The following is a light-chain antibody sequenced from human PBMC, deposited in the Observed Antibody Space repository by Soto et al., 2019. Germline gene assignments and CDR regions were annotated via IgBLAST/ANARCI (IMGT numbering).Light chain of an antibody. CDR2: EGI. Sequence: QSVLTQPASVSGSPGQSITISCTGTSSDIGTYNLVSWYQHYPGKAPKLMIYEGIKRPSGVSNRFSGSKSGKTAFLTISGLQAEDEADYYCCSYAGSGTDNYVFGSGTKVTVL. CDR3: CSYAGSGTDNYV. J-gene: IGLJ1*01. V-gene: IGLV2-23*01. CDR1: SSDIGTYNL.